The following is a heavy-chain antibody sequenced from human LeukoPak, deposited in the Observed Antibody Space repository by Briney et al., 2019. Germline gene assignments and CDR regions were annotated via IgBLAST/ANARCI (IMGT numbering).Heavy chain of an antibody. J-gene: IGHJ3*02. CDR2: ISGSGGST. CDR3: ASLLRGGFDI. V-gene: IGHV3-23*01. CDR1: GFTFSSYA. Sequence: PGGSLRLSCAASGFTFSSYAMSWVRQAPGKGLEWVSAISGSGGSTYYADSVKGRFTISRDNPKNTLYFEMNSLRAEDTAVYYCASLLRGGFDIWGQGTTVTVSS.